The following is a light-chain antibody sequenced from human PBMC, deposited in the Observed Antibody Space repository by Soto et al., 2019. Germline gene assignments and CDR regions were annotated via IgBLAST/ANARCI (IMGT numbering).Light chain of an antibody. J-gene: IGKJ1*01. Sequence: DIQMTQSPSTLSASVGDRVTITCRASQSISSWLAWYQQKPGKDPNLLIFDASNLESGVPSRFSGSGLGTECTLTIRRLQPDDFATYYCQQYSTYPTFGQGTKVEIE. CDR3: QQYSTYPT. V-gene: IGKV1-5*01. CDR1: QSISSW. CDR2: DAS.